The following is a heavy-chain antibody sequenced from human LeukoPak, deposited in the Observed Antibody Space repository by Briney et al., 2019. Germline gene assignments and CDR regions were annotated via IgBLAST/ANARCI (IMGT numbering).Heavy chain of an antibody. V-gene: IGHV4-59*01. D-gene: IGHD3-10*01. Sequence: KPSETLSLTCTVSGGSISSYYWSWIRQPPGKGLEWIGYIYYSGSTNYNPSLKSRVTISVDTSKNQFSLKLSSVTAADTAVYYCARGRPYYGSGSYTFDYWGQGTLVTVSS. CDR1: GGSISSYY. J-gene: IGHJ4*02. CDR2: IYYSGST. CDR3: ARGRPYYGSGSYTFDY.